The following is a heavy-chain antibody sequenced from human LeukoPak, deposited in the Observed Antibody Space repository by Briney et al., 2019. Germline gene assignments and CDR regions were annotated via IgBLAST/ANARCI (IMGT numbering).Heavy chain of an antibody. V-gene: IGHV4-4*07. D-gene: IGHD4-17*01. CDR3: ARDRSGDHGVDY. CDR2: VSTTGNT. J-gene: IGHJ4*02. CDR1: GASITSYS. Sequence: PSETLSLTCTVSGASITSYSWSWIRLPAGKELEWIGRVSTTGNTNYNPSLKSRVTMSVDMSKSQFSLKLSSVTAADTAVYYCARDRSGDHGVDYWGQGTLVTVSS.